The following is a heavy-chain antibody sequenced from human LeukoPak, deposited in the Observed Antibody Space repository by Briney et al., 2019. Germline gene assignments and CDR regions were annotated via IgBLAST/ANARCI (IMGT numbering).Heavy chain of an antibody. CDR3: ASGTVGNYALDY. CDR2: IGTSSNNI. J-gene: IGHJ4*02. CDR1: GLTFSRYN. Sequence: GGSLRLSCAASGLTFSRYNMNRVRQAPGKGLEWVSSIGTSSNNIYYTDSVKGRFTISRDNAKNSLYLQVDSLRVEDTAVYFCASGTVGNYALDYWGQGTLVTVSS. V-gene: IGHV3-21*01. D-gene: IGHD1-7*01.